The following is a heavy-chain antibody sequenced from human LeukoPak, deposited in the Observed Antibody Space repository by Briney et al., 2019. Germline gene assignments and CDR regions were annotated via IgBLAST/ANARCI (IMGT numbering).Heavy chain of an antibody. Sequence: GASVKVSCKTSGYSFYDYYLHWVRQAPGQGREWMGWINPNSGRTHYAPKFQGRVTLITDTSITTAYMELSSLISGDTALYYCARDSSDILTGYYHFWGQGTLVTVSS. CDR1: GYSFYDYY. V-gene: IGHV1-2*02. D-gene: IGHD3-9*01. CDR3: ARDSSDILTGYYHF. J-gene: IGHJ4*02. CDR2: INPNSGRT.